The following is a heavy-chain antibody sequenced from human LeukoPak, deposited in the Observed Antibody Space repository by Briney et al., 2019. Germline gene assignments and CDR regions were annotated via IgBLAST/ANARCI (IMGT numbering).Heavy chain of an antibody. D-gene: IGHD5-18*01. V-gene: IGHV1-3*01. CDR1: GYTFTSYA. CDR2: INAGNGNT. CDR3: ARGIRGYSYGYLSLHFDY. J-gene: IGHJ4*02. Sequence: ASVTVSCKASGYTFTSYAMHWVRQAPGQRLEWMGWINAGNGNTKYSQKFQGRVTITRDTSASTAYMELSSLRSEDTAVYYCARGIRGYSYGYLSLHFDYWGQGTLVTVSS.